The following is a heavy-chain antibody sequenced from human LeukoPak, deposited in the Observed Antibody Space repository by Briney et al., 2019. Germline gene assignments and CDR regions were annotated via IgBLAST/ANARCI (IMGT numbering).Heavy chain of an antibody. Sequence: AASVKVSCKASGYTFTTYAITWVRQAAGQGLEWMGWISTYNGDTNYAQKLQGRVTMTTDTSTSTAYMELRSLRSDDTAVYHCASFSPTTVTFDYWGQGTLVTVSS. J-gene: IGHJ4*02. V-gene: IGHV1-18*01. D-gene: IGHD1-1*01. CDR1: GYTFTTYA. CDR2: ISTYNGDT. CDR3: ASFSPTTVTFDY.